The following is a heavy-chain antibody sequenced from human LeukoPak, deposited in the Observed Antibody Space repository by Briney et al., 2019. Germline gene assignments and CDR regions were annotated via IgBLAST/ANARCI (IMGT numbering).Heavy chain of an antibody. J-gene: IGHJ4*02. D-gene: IGHD3-22*01. CDR1: GYTFTGYY. V-gene: IGHV1-2*02. Sequence: ASVKVSCKASGYTFTGYYMHWVRQAPGQGLEWMGWINPHSGGTNYAQKFQGRVTMTRDTSISTAYMELSRLRSDDTAAYYCARVPWYYDSSGSVDYWGQGTLVTVSS. CDR3: ARVPWYYDSSGSVDY. CDR2: INPHSGGT.